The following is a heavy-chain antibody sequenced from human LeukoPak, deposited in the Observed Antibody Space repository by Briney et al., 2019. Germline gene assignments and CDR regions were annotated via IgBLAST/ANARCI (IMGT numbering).Heavy chain of an antibody. CDR2: TDTGDSST. D-gene: IGHD2-15*01. V-gene: IGHV3-74*01. Sequence: GSLRLSCAASGFTFSSYWIHWVRQAPGKGLVWVSRTDTGDSSTIYADSVKGRFTISRDNAKNTLFLQMNSLRAEDTAVYYCARGYAGGFDYWGQGTLVTVSS. J-gene: IGHJ4*02. CDR1: GFTFSSYW. CDR3: ARGYAGGFDY.